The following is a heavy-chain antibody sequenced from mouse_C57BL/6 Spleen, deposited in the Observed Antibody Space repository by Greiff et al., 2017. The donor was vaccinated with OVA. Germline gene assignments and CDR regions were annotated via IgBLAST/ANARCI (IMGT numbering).Heavy chain of an antibody. V-gene: IGHV1-61*01. Sequence: VQLQQSGAELVRPGSSVKLSCKASGYTFTSYWMDWVKQRPGQGLEWIGNIYPSDSETHYNQKFKDKATLTVDKSSSTAYMQLSSLTSEDSAVYCCARRGPPYYFDYWGQGTTLTVSS. CDR2: IYPSDSET. J-gene: IGHJ2*01. CDR3: ARRGPPYYFDY. CDR1: GYTFTSYW.